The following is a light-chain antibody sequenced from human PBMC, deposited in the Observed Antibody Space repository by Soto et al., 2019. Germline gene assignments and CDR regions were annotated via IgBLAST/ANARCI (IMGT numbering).Light chain of an antibody. V-gene: IGKV1-39*01. J-gene: IGKJ1*01. CDR3: QQSYTTPT. CDR2: TTS. CDR1: HNIGIY. Sequence: DIQMTQYPSSLSASVGDIVTITCRASHNIGIYLNWYQQKPGKAPKVLIYTTSKLHNGVPSRFSGGGTGTDFTLTISSLQPEDFATFYCQQSYTTPTFGQRTNVHI.